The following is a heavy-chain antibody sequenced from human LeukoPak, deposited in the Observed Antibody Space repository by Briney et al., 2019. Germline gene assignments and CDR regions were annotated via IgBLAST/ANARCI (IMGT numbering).Heavy chain of an antibody. D-gene: IGHD3-22*01. Sequence: PSETLSLTFTVSGGSIISSSYYWGWIRQPPGKGLEWIVSIYYSGSTYYNPSLKSRVTISVNTSKNQFSLKLSSVTAADTAVYYCARAENYNDRSAYYSALDYWGQGILVTVSS. J-gene: IGHJ4*02. CDR3: ARAENYNDRSAYYSALDY. V-gene: IGHV4-39*01. CDR1: GGSIISSSYY. CDR2: IYYSGST.